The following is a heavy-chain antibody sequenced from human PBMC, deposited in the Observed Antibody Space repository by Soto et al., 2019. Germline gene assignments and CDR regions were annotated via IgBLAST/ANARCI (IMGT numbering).Heavy chain of an antibody. V-gene: IGHV1-46*01. CDR3: ARERLASSGYYYFSY. Sequence: GASVKVSCKASGFTLTSYHMHWVRQAPGQGLEWMGIINPGGGGTSYAQKFQGRVAMTSDTSTSTVYMELSSLRSEDTALYYCARERLASSGYYYFSYWGQGTLVTVSS. CDR2: INPGGGGT. J-gene: IGHJ4*02. D-gene: IGHD3-22*01. CDR1: GFTLTSYH.